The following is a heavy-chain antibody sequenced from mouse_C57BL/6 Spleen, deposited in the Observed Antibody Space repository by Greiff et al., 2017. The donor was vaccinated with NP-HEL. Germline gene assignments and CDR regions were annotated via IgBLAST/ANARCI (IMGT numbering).Heavy chain of an antibody. CDR2: IYPGSGST. D-gene: IGHD1-1*01. J-gene: IGHJ1*03. CDR3: ARVVAPYWYFDV. Sequence: QVQLQQPGAELVKPGASVKMSCKASGYTFTSYWITWVKQRPGQGLEWIGDIYPGSGSTNYNEKFKSKATLTVDTSSSTAYMQLSSLTSEDSAVYYCARVVAPYWYFDVWGTGTTVTVSS. V-gene: IGHV1-55*01. CDR1: GYTFTSYW.